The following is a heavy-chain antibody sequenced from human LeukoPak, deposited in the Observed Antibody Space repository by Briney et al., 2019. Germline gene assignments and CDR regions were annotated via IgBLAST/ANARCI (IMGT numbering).Heavy chain of an antibody. Sequence: SVKVSCKASGGTFTSYAISWVRQAPGQGLEWMGGIIPIFGTASYAQKFQGRVTITADKSTSTAYMELSSLRSEDTAVYYCARGEYYGSGDQYNWFDPWGQGTLVTVSS. CDR3: ARGEYYGSGDQYNWFDP. CDR1: GGTFTSYA. J-gene: IGHJ5*02. CDR2: IIPIFGTA. V-gene: IGHV1-69*06. D-gene: IGHD3-10*01.